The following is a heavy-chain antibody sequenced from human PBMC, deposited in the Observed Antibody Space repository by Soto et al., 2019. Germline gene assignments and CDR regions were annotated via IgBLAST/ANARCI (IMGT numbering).Heavy chain of an antibody. Sequence: ASVKVSCKASGVTCKWIDMRGVRQAAGKGLEWMGVIIPMFGTPRYAEKFQDRVTITADESTGTAYLELSSLTSEDTDVYYCATSEGRDGYSFDYWGPGTLVTVSS. J-gene: IGHJ4*02. D-gene: IGHD5-12*01. CDR2: IIPMFGTP. CDR1: GVTCKWID. V-gene: IGHV1-69*13. CDR3: ATSEGRDGYSFDY.